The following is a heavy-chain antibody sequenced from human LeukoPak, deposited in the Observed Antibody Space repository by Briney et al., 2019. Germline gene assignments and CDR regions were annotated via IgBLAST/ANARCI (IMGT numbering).Heavy chain of an antibody. J-gene: IGHJ6*03. CDR1: GGSFSGYY. CDR3: ARGGFGSSSSLRPNYYYYYMDV. D-gene: IGHD6-6*01. Sequence: SETLSLTCAVYGGSFSGYYWSWICQPPGKGLEWIGEINHSGSTNYNPSLKSRVTISVDTSKNQFSLKLNSVTAADTAVYYCARGGFGSSSSLRPNYYYYYMDVWGKGTTVTVSS. V-gene: IGHV4-34*01. CDR2: INHSGST.